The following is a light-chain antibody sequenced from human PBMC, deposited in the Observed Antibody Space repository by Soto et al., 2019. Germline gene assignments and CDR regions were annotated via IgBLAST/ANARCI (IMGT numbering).Light chain of an antibody. CDR2: ADS. Sequence: SYELTQPPSVSVAPGQTASITCVGTNIAPKGVHWYQHKPGQAPVLVVFADSDLPSGIPDRFSGSHSGNPATLTISRVEAGDEAEYDCQVWDTSRAHPGVFGGWTTVTVL. J-gene: IGLJ3*02. CDR1: NIAPKG. V-gene: IGLV3-21*02. CDR3: QVWDTSRAHPGV.